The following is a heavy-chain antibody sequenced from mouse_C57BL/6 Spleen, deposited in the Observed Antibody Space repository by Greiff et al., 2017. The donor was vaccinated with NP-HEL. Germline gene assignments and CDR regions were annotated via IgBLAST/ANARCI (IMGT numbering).Heavy chain of an antibody. V-gene: IGHV3-6*01. CDR1: GYSITSGYY. D-gene: IGHD1-1*01. CDR2: ISYDGSN. CDR3: AICYYGSSYNWYFDV. Sequence: EVKLQESGPGLVKPSQSLSLTCSVTGYSITSGYYWNWIRQFPGNKLEWMGYISYDGSNNYNPSLKNRISITRDTSKNQFFLKLNSVTTEDTATYYCAICYYGSSYNWYFDVWGTGTTVTVSS. J-gene: IGHJ1*03.